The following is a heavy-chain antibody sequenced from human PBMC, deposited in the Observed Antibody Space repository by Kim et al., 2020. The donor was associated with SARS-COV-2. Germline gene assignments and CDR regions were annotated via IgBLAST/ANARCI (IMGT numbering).Heavy chain of an antibody. CDR1: GGSISSSSYY. Sequence: SETLSLTCTVSGGSISSSSYYWGWIRQPPGKGLEWIGSIYYSGSTYYNPSLKSRVTISVDTSKNQFSLKLSSVTAADTAVYYCASASGSYYYFDYWGQGTLVTVSS. V-gene: IGHV4-39*01. D-gene: IGHD1-26*01. CDR2: IYYSGST. J-gene: IGHJ4*02. CDR3: ASASGSYYYFDY.